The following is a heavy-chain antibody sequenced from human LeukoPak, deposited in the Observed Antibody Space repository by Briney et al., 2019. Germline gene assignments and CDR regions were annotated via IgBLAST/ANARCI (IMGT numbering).Heavy chain of an antibody. Sequence: GGSLRLSCAASGFIVSTSYMRWVRQAPGKGLEWVSIMYSGGTASYAGSVKGRFTVSRDNSKNTLYLQMNTLRAEDTAVYYCAKRRPGYEPIDCWGQGTLVTVSS. D-gene: IGHD5-12*01. CDR1: GFIVSTSY. CDR2: MYSGGTA. CDR3: AKRRPGYEPIDC. J-gene: IGHJ4*02. V-gene: IGHV3-53*01.